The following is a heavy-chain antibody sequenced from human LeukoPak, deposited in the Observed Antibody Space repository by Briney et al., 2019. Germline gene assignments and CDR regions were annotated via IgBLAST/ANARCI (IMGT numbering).Heavy chain of an antibody. CDR3: AKGPSYGDYTPFDY. J-gene: IGHJ4*02. V-gene: IGHV3-23*01. Sequence: GGSLRLSCAASGFTFSSYVTTWVRQAPGKGLEWVSTISDSGGSTYYADSVKGRFTISRDNSKNTLYLQMNSLRAEDTAVYYCAKGPSYGDYTPFDYWGQGTLVTVSS. CDR1: GFTFSSYV. CDR2: ISDSGGST. D-gene: IGHD4-17*01.